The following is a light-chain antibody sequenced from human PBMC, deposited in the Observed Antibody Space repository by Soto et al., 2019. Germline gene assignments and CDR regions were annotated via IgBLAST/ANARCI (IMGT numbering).Light chain of an antibody. CDR2: EVN. CDR1: SSDVGSYKL. CDR3: CSYGGSSNFVV. Sequence: QSALTQPASVSGSPGQSITISCTGTSSDVGSYKLVSWYQHHPGKAPKLVIYEVNKRPSGVSIRFSGSKSGNTASLTISGLQAEDEADYYCCSYGGSSNFVVFGGGTQLTVL. J-gene: IGLJ2*01. V-gene: IGLV2-23*02.